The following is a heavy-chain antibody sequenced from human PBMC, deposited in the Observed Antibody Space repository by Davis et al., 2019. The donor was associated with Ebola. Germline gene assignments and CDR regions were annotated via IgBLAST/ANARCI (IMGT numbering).Heavy chain of an antibody. CDR3: AKVLPGTGGTLLDAFDV. V-gene: IGHV3-30*02. CDR2: IRFDGSNK. CDR1: GFTFSNFG. Sequence: PGGSLRLSCAASGFTFSNFGMHWVRQAPGKGLEWVAFIRFDGSNKYYADSVNGRFTISRDNSKNTLCLQMNSLRAEDTAVYYCAKVLPGTGGTLLDAFDVWGQGTMVTVSS. D-gene: IGHD1-7*01. J-gene: IGHJ3*01.